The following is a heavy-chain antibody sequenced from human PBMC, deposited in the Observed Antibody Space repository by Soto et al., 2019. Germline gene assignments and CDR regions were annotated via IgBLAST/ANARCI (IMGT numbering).Heavy chain of an antibody. Sequence: GGSLRLSCAASGFTFDDFAMCWVRQVPGKGLEWISLVNWDGDTTFYADSVKGRFIISRDNSKNSVYLQMNSLRSDDSAIHYCAKGATVTTHYQYYGMDVWGRGTTVTVSS. J-gene: IGHJ6*02. D-gene: IGHD4-17*01. V-gene: IGHV3-43D*04. CDR3: AKGATVTTHYQYYGMDV. CDR2: VNWDGDTT. CDR1: GFTFDDFA.